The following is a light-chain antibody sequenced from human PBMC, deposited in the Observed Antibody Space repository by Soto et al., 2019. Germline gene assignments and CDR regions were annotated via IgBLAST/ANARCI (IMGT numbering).Light chain of an antibody. CDR2: GAS. CDR1: QSVSSSH. V-gene: IGKV3-20*01. Sequence: ESVLTQSPGTLSLSPEERATLSCRTSQSVSSSHLAWYQQKSGQAPRLLIYGASNRATGIPGRFSGSGSGTDFTLTISRLESEDFAVYHCQQYSSSPLTFGEGTKVDIK. J-gene: IGKJ4*01. CDR3: QQYSSSPLT.